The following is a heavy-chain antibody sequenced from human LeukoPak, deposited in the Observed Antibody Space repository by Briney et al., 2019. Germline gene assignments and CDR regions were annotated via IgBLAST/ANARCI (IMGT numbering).Heavy chain of an antibody. CDR2: IYHSGST. V-gene: IGHV4-38-2*02. CDR3: ARDFTSHVSGSPPFDP. Sequence: SETLSLTCTVSGYSISSGYYWGWIRQPPGKGLEWIGSIYHSGSTYYNPSLKSRVTISVDTSKNQFSLKLSSVTAADTAVYYCARDFTSHVSGSPPFDPWGQGTLVTVSS. J-gene: IGHJ5*02. D-gene: IGHD3-22*01. CDR1: GYSISSGYY.